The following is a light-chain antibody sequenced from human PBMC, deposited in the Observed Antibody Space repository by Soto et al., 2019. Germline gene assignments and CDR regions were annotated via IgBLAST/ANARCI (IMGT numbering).Light chain of an antibody. J-gene: IGLJ2*01. CDR3: SSYTSSSTVV. V-gene: IGLV2-14*01. CDR1: SSDVGGYNY. CDR2: EVS. Sequence: QSALTQPASVSGSPGQSITISCTGTSSDVGGYNYVSWYQQHPGKAPKPMIYEVSNRPSGVSNCFSGSKSGNTASLTISGLQAEDEADYYCSSYTSSSTVVFGGGTKLTVL.